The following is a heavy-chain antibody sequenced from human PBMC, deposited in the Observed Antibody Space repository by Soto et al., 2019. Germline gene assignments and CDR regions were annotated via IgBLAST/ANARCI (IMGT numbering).Heavy chain of an antibody. CDR2: IKQDASEK. Sequence: GGSLRLSCAASGFTFSSYWMSWVRQAPGKGLEWVANIKQDASEKYYVDSVKGRFTISRDNAQNSLYLQMNSLRAEDTAVYYCATCPESNSGIYFDYWGQGTLVTVSS. CDR1: GFTFSSYW. D-gene: IGHD1-26*01. J-gene: IGHJ4*02. CDR3: ATCPESNSGIYFDY. V-gene: IGHV3-7*03.